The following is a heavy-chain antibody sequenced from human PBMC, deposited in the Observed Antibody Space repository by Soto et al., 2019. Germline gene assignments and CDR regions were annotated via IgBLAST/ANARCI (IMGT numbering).Heavy chain of an antibody. J-gene: IGHJ6*02. Sequence: QVRLRQWGAGLLKPSETLSLTCAVYDGSFSDYYWSWIRQPPGKGLEWVGEINHSGNTNYNPSLKSRVTISVDTSDNQFSLRLSSVTAADTAVYFCAGREFSSSSFYYYYYAIDVWGPGTSVTVSS. CDR1: DGSFSDYY. CDR2: INHSGNT. CDR3: AGREFSSSSFYYYYYAIDV. D-gene: IGHD6-6*01. V-gene: IGHV4-34*02.